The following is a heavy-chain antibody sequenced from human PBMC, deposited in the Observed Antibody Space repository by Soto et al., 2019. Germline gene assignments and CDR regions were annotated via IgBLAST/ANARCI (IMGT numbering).Heavy chain of an antibody. D-gene: IGHD3-16*02. V-gene: IGHV3-30*18. CDR3: AKGSRYDYVWGSYPLDY. Sequence: GGSLRLSCAASGFTFSSYGMHWVRQAPGKGLEWVAVISYDGSNKYYADSVKGRFTISRDNSKNTLYLQMNSLRAEDTAVYYCAKGSRYDYVWGSYPLDYWGQGTLVTVSS. CDR2: ISYDGSNK. J-gene: IGHJ4*02. CDR1: GFTFSSYG.